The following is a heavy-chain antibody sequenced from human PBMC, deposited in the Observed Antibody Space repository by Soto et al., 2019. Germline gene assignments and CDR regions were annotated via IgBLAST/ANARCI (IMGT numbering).Heavy chain of an antibody. J-gene: IGHJ3*02. D-gene: IGHD3-10*01. CDR1: GGSMNSHYYY. CDR3: ARGEVRGPFDI. V-gene: IGHV4-30-4*01. CDR2: IHNSGST. Sequence: ILSLTCTVFGGSMNSHYYYWSWIRQPPGKGLEWIGYIHNSGSTYYNPSLKSRLTISSDMSKNQFSLRLNSVTAADTALYFCARGEVRGPFDIWGQGTKVTVSS.